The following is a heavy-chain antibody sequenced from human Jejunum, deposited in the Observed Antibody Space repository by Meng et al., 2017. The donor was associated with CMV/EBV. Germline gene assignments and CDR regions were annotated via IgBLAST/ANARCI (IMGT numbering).Heavy chain of an antibody. CDR2: INPNNGAT. V-gene: IGHV1-2*02. Sequence: LSVYYLHWVRQAPGQGLEWLGWINPNNGATAYAEKFQSRVTLTRDTSIDTAYMELSRLTSDDTAVYYCARGATTTLFHYYKEMDVWGQGTTVTVSS. CDR1: LSVYY. J-gene: IGHJ6*02. CDR3: ARGATTTLFHYYKEMDV. D-gene: IGHD1-14*01.